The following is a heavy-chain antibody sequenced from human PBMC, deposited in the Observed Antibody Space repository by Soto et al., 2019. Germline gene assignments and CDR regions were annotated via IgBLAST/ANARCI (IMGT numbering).Heavy chain of an antibody. CDR3: ARHNYGSGSTYFDY. V-gene: IGHV4-61*01. J-gene: IGHJ4*02. CDR2: IYYSGST. CDR1: GGSISSGNYY. D-gene: IGHD3-10*01. Sequence: SETLSLTCTVSGGSISSGNYYWSWIRQPPGKGLEWIGYIYYSGSTNYNPSLKSRVTISVDTSKNQFSLKLNSMTAADTAVYYCARHNYGSGSTYFDYWGQGTLVTVSS.